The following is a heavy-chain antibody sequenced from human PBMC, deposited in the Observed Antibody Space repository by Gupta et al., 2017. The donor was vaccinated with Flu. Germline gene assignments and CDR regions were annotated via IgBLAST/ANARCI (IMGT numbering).Heavy chain of an antibody. CDR1: GFPFSSYN. Sequence: EVQLVESGGGLVKPGGSLRLACAASGFPFSSYNMNWVRQAPGKGLEWVSSISSSSSYIWYADSVKGRFTISRDNAQKLMFLQMNSLRAEDTAVYFCVRDLYGGRFYFDYWGRGTLVTVSS. V-gene: IGHV3-21*02. CDR3: VRDLYGGRFYFDY. D-gene: IGHD2-15*01. J-gene: IGHJ4*02. CDR2: ISSSSSYI.